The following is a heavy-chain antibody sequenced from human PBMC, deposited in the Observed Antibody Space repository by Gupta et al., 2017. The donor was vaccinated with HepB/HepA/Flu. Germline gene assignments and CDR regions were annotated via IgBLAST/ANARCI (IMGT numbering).Heavy chain of an antibody. V-gene: IGHV4-39*01. CDR1: GGSISSSSYF. Sequence: QVQLQESGPGLVKPSETLALTCTVSGGSISSSSYFWGWIRQPPGKGLEWIGRIYYSGSTYYNPSLKSRVTISVDTSKNQFFLKLSSVTAADTAVYYGARHSIQLWAFDSWGQGTLVTVSS. D-gene: IGHD5-18*01. CDR2: IYYSGST. J-gene: IGHJ4*02. CDR3: ARHSIQLWAFDS.